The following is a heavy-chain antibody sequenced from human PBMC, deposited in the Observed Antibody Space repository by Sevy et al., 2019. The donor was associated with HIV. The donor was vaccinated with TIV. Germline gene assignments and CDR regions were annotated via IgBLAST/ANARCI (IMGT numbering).Heavy chain of an antibody. CDR1: GYRFTSQW. J-gene: IGHJ3*01. CDR3: ARHRSSGYYDDAFDL. Sequence: GESLKISCKGSGYRFTSQWIGWVRQMPGKGLEWMGIIYPDESDIRYSPSFQGQVTISADKSISTAYRQWSSLKASDTAMYYCARHRSSGYYDDAFDLWGQGTMVTVSS. D-gene: IGHD3-22*01. CDR2: IYPDESDI. V-gene: IGHV5-51*01.